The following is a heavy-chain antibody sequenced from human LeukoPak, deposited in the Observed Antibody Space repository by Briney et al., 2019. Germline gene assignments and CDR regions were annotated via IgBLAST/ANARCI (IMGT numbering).Heavy chain of an antibody. CDR2: IYSGGST. CDR3: AREKNYYYGMDV. CDR1: GFTASSNY. J-gene: IGHJ6*02. Sequence: QPGGSLRLSCAASGFTASSNYMSWVRQAPGKGLEWVSVIYSGGSTYYADSVKGRFTISRDNSKNTLYLQMNSLRAEDTAVYYCAREKNYYYGMDVWGQGTTVTVSS. V-gene: IGHV3-53*01.